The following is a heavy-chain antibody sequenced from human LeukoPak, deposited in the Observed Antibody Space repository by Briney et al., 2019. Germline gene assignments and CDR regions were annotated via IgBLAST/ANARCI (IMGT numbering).Heavy chain of an antibody. CDR3: ARDPTYNWNPLYYMDV. CDR1: GGSISSYY. D-gene: IGHD1-20*01. CDR2: IYISGST. V-gene: IGHV4-4*07. Sequence: SETLSLTCTVSGGSISSYYWSWIRQPAGKGLEWIGRIYISGSTNYNPSLKSRVTMSVDTSKNQFSLKLSSVTAADTAVYYCARDPTYNWNPLYYMDVWGKGTTVTVSS. J-gene: IGHJ6*03.